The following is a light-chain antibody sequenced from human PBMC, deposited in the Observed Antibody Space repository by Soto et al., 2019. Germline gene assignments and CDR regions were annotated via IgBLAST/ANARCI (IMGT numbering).Light chain of an antibody. CDR3: QQRSDWPT. J-gene: IGKJ3*01. Sequence: EIVVTQSPATLSLSPGERATLSCRASQSVSRYLAWYQHKPGQAPRLLIYDASNRATGIPARFSGSGSGTDFTLTISSLEPEDFAVYYCQQRSDWPTFGPGTTVDIK. CDR2: DAS. CDR1: QSVSRY. V-gene: IGKV3-11*01.